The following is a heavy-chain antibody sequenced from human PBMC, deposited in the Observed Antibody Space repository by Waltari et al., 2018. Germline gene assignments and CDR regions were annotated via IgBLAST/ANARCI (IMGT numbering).Heavy chain of an antibody. D-gene: IGHD3-16*01. V-gene: IGHV4-39*07. CDR3: ASTVPAGGSSFDY. CDR1: GASFSSNTHF. J-gene: IGHJ4*02. CDR2: VYYTGNT. Sequence: HLQLQESGPALVKPSETLSLTCTVSGASFSSNTHFWGWIRQPPGKGLEWITTVYYTGNTYYNPSLQSRVSISVDTSKTHFSLKLKSVTAADAAIYYCASTVPAGGSSFDYWGQGILVTVSS.